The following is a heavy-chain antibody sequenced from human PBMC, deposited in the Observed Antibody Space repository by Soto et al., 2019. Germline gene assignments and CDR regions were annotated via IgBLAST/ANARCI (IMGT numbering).Heavy chain of an antibody. CDR3: ARDSRSSSSSGGYFKH. CDR1: GFTFSSYA. V-gene: IGHV3-23*01. Sequence: LRLSCAASGFTFSSYAMSWVRQAPGKGLEWVSAISGSGGSTYYADSVKGRFTISRDNSKNTLYLQMNSLRAEDTAVYYCARDSRSSSSSGGYFKHWGQGTLVTVS. CDR2: ISGSGGST. D-gene: IGHD6-13*01. J-gene: IGHJ1*01.